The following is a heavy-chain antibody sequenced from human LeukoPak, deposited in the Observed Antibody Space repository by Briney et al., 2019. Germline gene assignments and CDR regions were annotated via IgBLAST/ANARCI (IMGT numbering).Heavy chain of an antibody. CDR3: ARDWTGAYRWYFCL. CDR2: ISHNGGST. Sequence: GGSLRLSCAASGFTFSSYAMHWVRQAPGKGLEYVSAISHNGGSTYYANSVKGRFTISRDNSKNTLYLQMGSLREEDMAVYYCARDWTGAYRWYFCLWGPVVLVTVSS. J-gene: IGHJ2*01. CDR1: GFTFSSYA. V-gene: IGHV3-64*01. D-gene: IGHD3/OR15-3a*01.